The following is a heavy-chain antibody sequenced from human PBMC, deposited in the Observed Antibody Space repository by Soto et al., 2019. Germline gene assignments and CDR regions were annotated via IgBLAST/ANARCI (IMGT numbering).Heavy chain of an antibody. CDR2: INHSGST. Sequence: SETLSLTCAVYGGSFSGYYWSWIRQPPGKGLEWIGEINHSGSTNYNPSLKSRVTISVDTSKNQFSLKLSPVTAADTAVYYCARGLIGHREFDYWGQGTLVTVSS. V-gene: IGHV4-34*01. J-gene: IGHJ4*02. D-gene: IGHD3-22*01. CDR1: GGSFSGYY. CDR3: ARGLIGHREFDY.